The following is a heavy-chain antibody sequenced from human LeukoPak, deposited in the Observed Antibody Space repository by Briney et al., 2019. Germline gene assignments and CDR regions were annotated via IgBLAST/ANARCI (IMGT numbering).Heavy chain of an antibody. V-gene: IGHV4-61*01. Sequence: PSETLSLTCSVSGASLTRPTYYKWSWLRQPPGKGLEFIGSLYSTGSATLNPSLSSRVTMLLDTSKSQFSLKLTSVTAEDSAVYFCARFRSGGFSFFNSWGKGILVAVSS. J-gene: IGHJ4*02. D-gene: IGHD3-3*01. CDR2: LYSTGSA. CDR1: GASLTRPTYY. CDR3: ARFRSGGFSFFNS.